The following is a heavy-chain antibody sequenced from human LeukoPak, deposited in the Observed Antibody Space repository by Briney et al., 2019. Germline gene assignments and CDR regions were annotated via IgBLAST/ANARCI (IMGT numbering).Heavy chain of an antibody. Sequence: SETLSLTCTVSGGSISGYYWSWIRQPPGEGLEWIGYIYYSGSTNYNPSLKGRVTILVDTSKNQFSLKLSSVTAADTALYYCAREAPYGSGSSQGNYYYGMDVWGQGTTVTVSS. V-gene: IGHV4-59*01. CDR2: IYYSGST. D-gene: IGHD3-10*01. CDR3: AREAPYGSGSSQGNYYYGMDV. J-gene: IGHJ6*02. CDR1: GGSISGYY.